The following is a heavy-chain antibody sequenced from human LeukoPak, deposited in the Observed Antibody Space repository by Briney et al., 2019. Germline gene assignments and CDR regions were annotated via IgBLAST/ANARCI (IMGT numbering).Heavy chain of an antibody. CDR1: GASITSHS. D-gene: IGHD2-2*01. CDR3: ARGRYCSSTSCLDY. CDR2: IYYSGST. V-gene: IGHV4-59*11. Sequence: PSETLSLTCTVSGASITSHSWTWIRQPPGKGLEWIGYIYYSGSTNYNPSLKSRVTISVDTSKNQFSLKLSSVTAADTAVYYCARGRYCSSTSCLDYWGQGTLVTVSS. J-gene: IGHJ4*02.